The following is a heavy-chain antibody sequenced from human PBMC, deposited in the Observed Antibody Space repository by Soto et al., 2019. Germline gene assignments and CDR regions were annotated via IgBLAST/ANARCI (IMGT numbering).Heavy chain of an antibody. Sequence: ASVKVSCKASGYTFTNYYLHWVRQAPGQGLEWMGIIKPSGGSTNYAQKFQGRVTMTRDTSTSTVFMELSSLRSDDTAVYYCGRYSEKYSACDYWGQGTLVTVSS. D-gene: IGHD1-26*01. CDR2: IKPSGGST. CDR3: GRYSEKYSACDY. J-gene: IGHJ4*02. CDR1: GYTFTNYY. V-gene: IGHV1-46*01.